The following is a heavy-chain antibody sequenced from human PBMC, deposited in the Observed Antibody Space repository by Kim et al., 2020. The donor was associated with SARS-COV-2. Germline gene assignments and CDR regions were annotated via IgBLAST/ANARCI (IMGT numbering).Heavy chain of an antibody. CDR3: ARGGDDGKENYPMDV. CDR1: GFDLSSYW. Sequence: GGSMSLSCVASGFDLSSYWMHWVRQAPGKGLEWVSRINGDGISTKYVASVRGRFTIARDNAKNTLYLEMNGLSADDTATYYCARGGDDGKENYPMDVWGQGTTITVSS. V-gene: IGHV3-74*03. CDR2: INGDGIST. D-gene: IGHD3-16*01. J-gene: IGHJ6*01.